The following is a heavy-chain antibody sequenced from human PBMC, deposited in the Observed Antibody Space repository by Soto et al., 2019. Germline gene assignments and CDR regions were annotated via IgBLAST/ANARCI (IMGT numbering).Heavy chain of an antibody. CDR1: GFNFDSFT. CDR2: ISHTGGMS. V-gene: IGHV3-23*01. J-gene: IGHJ5*02. D-gene: IGHD6-19*01. Sequence: SGGSLRLSCVASGFNFDSFTLNWVRQAPGRGLEWVAMISHTGGMSYYSDSVRGRFTISRDSSKGTLYLQMNGLRDDDTAMYYCATRYSSGWSRYNWFGPWGQGTLVTVSS. CDR3: ATRYSSGWSRYNWFGP.